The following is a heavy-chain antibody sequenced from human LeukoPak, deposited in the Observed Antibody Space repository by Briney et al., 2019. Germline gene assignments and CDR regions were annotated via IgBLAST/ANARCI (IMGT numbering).Heavy chain of an antibody. CDR2: ISYDGSNK. CDR3: ARDYHYGMDV. J-gene: IGHJ6*02. CDR1: GFTFSSYA. V-gene: IGHV3-30-3*01. Sequence: GGSLRLSCAASGFTFSSYAMHWVRQAPGKGLEWVAVISYDGSNKYYADSVKGRFTISRDNSKNTLYLQMNSLRAEDTAVYYCARDYHYGMDVWGQGTTVIVSS.